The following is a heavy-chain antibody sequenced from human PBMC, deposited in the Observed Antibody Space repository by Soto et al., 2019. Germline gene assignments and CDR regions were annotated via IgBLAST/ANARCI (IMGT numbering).Heavy chain of an antibody. J-gene: IGHJ6*02. CDR1: GFTVSSNY. D-gene: IGHD7-27*01. V-gene: IGHV3-53*02. CDR3: ARAGDSYYYYGMDV. CDR2: IYSGGST. Sequence: EVQLVETGGGLIQPGGSLRLSCAASGFTVSSNYMSWVRQAPGKGLEWVSVIYSGGSTYYADSVKGRFTISRDNSKNTLYLQMNSLRAEDTAVYYCARAGDSYYYYGMDVWGQGTTVTVSS.